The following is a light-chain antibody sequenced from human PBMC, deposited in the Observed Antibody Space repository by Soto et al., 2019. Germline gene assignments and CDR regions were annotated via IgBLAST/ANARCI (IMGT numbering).Light chain of an antibody. CDR1: SSDVGGYNY. J-gene: IGLJ1*01. CDR2: DVT. V-gene: IGLV2-14*01. CDR3: SSYTSSSTLEV. Sequence: QSALTQPASVSGSPGQSITISCTGTSSDVGGYNYVSWYQQHPGKAPKLIIYDVTNRPSGVSNRFSGSKSGNTASLTISGLQAEDEADYYCSSYTSSSTLEVFGTGTKRTVL.